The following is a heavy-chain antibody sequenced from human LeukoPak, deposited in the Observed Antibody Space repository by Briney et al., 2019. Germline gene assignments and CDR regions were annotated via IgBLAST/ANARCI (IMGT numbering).Heavy chain of an antibody. CDR2: ISGSGGST. V-gene: IGHV3-23*01. CDR3: AKGYYYDSSGYYYTPIFDY. D-gene: IGHD3-22*01. J-gene: IGHJ4*02. CDR1: GFTFSSYA. Sequence: PGGSLRLSCAASGFTFSSYAMSWVRQAPGKGLEWVSAISGSGGSTYYADSAKGRFTISRDNSKNTLYLQMNSLRAEDTAVYYCAKGYYYDSSGYYYTPIFDYWGQGTLVTVSS.